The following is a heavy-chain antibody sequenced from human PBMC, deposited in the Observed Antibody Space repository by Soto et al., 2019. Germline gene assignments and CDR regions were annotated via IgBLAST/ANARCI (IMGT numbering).Heavy chain of an antibody. V-gene: IGHV3-23*01. D-gene: IGHD3-3*01. CDR2: ISGSGGST. J-gene: IGHJ4*02. CDR1: GFTFSSYA. Sequence: GGSLRLSCAASGFTFSSYAMSWVRQAPGKGLEWVSTISGSGGSTYYADSVKGRFTINPDTSKNQFSLQLNSVTPEDTAVYYCARSRITIFGVVRYYFDYWGQGTLVTVSS. CDR3: ARSRITIFGVVRYYFDY.